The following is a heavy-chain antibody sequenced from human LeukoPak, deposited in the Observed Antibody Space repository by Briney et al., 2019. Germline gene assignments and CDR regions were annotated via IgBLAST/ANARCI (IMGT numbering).Heavy chain of an antibody. CDR2: INHSGST. V-gene: IGHV4-34*01. CDR1: GGSFSGYY. Sequence: SETLSLTCAVYGGSFSGYYWSWIRQPPGKGLEWIGEINHSGSTNYNPSLKSRVTISVDTSKNQFSLKLSSVTAADTAVYYCARVGRGWYRGPYYFDYWGQGTLVTVSS. D-gene: IGHD6-19*01. J-gene: IGHJ4*02. CDR3: ARVGRGWYRGPYYFDY.